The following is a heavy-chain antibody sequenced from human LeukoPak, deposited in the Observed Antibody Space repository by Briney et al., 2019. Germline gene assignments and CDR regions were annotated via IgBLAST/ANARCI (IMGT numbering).Heavy chain of an antibody. D-gene: IGHD3-22*01. CDR2: ISAYNGNT. J-gene: IGHJ4*02. V-gene: IGHV1-18*01. CDR1: GYTFTSYG. Sequence: ASVKASCKASGYTFTSYGISWVRQAPGQGLEWMGWISAYNGNTNYAQKLQGRVTMTTDTSTSTAYMELRSLRSDDTAVYYCARDDYYDSSGYPFDYWGQGTLVTVSS. CDR3: ARDDYYDSSGYPFDY.